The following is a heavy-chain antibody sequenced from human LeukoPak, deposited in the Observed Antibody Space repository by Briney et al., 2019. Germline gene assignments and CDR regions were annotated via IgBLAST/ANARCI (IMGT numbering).Heavy chain of an antibody. CDR2: IYSDGST. D-gene: IGHD5-18*01. CDR1: GFTFSSYS. CDR3: TDTLAG. J-gene: IGHJ4*02. Sequence: SGGSLRLSCAASGFTFSSYSMNWVRQAPGKGLEWVSVIYSDGSTYYADPVKGRFTISRDNSKNTLYLQMSSLRPEDTAVYYCTDTLAGWGQGTLVTVSS. V-gene: IGHV3-66*02.